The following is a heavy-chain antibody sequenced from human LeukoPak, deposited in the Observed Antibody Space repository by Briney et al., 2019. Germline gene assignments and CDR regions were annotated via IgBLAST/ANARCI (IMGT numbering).Heavy chain of an antibody. D-gene: IGHD5-18*01. CDR2: IYFSGRT. CDR3: ARDNVDTGFDP. CDR1: GGSISSYY. V-gene: IGHV4-59*01. Sequence: SETLSLTCTVSGGSISSYYRSWIRQPPGKGLEWVGCIYFSGRTNYNPSLKSRVTITVDPSKNQFPLKLSSVTAADTAVYYCARDNVDTGFDPWGQGRLVSVSS. J-gene: IGHJ5*02.